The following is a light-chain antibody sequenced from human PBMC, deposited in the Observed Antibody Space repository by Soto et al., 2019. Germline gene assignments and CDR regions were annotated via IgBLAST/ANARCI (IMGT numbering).Light chain of an antibody. CDR3: QQYKT. CDR1: QSVSSN. J-gene: IGKJ1*01. CDR2: GAS. Sequence: EIVMTQSPATLSVSPGERATLSCRASQSVSSNSAWYQQKPGQAPRLLIYGASTRATGIPARFSGSGSGTEFTLTISSLQSEDFAVYYCQQYKTFGQGTKVDIK. V-gene: IGKV3-15*01.